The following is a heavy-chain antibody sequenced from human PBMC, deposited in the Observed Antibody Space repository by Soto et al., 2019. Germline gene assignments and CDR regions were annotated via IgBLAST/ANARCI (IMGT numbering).Heavy chain of an antibody. CDR3: AKEVGIAAPTD. CDR2: ISYDGSNK. Sequence: GGSLRLSCAASGFTFSSYGMHWVRQAPGKGLEWVAVISYDGSNKYYADSVKGRFTISRDNSKNTLYLQMNSLRAEDTAVYYCAKEVGIAAPTDWGQGTLVTVSS. D-gene: IGHD6-25*01. CDR1: GFTFSSYG. J-gene: IGHJ4*02. V-gene: IGHV3-30*18.